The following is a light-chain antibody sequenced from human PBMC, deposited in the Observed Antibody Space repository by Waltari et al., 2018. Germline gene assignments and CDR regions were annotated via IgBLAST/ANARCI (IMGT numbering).Light chain of an antibody. CDR1: SSDVGSYNY. Sequence: QSALTQPASVSGSPGQSITISCTGTSSDVGSYNYVPWYQHHPGKAPKLMICDVSNRPSGVSNRFSGSKSGNTASLTISGLQAEDEADYYCSSYTTSSTVVFGGGTKLTVL. CDR2: DVS. CDR3: SSYTTSSTVV. V-gene: IGLV2-14*03. J-gene: IGLJ2*01.